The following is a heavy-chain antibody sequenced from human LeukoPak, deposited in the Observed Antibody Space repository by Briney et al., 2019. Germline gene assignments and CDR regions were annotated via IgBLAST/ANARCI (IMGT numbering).Heavy chain of an antibody. CDR3: ARRSDSPLYSSSINWFDP. CDR2: INHSGST. CDR1: GGSFSGYY. Sequence: PSETLSLTCAVYGGSFSGYYWSWIRQPPGKGLEWIGEINHSGSTNYNPSLKSRVTISVDTSKNLFSLKLSSVTAADTAVYYCARRSDSPLYSSSINWFDPWGQGTLVTVSS. J-gene: IGHJ5*02. V-gene: IGHV4-34*01. D-gene: IGHD6-13*01.